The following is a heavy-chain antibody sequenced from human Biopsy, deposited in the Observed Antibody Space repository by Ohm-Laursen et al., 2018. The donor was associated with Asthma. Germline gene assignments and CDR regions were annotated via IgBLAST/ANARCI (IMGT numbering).Heavy chain of an antibody. V-gene: IGHV4-30-4*01. D-gene: IGHD4-17*01. Sequence: TLSLTCTVGGAYIGSRDHHWSWIRQSPGTGLEWIGFVFWGGTTHYNRSLERRLSISIDTTRNEFSMTLRSVTAADTAVYFCARVASYGDLYFGIDVWGPGTTVSVS. CDR3: ARVASYGDLYFGIDV. CDR1: GAYIGSRDHH. CDR2: VFWGGTT. J-gene: IGHJ6*02.